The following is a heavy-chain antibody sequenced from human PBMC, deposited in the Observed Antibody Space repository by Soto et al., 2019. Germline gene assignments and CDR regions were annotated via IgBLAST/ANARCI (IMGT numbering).Heavy chain of an antibody. CDR1: GFTFSMNS. V-gene: IGHV3-21*01. D-gene: IGHD3-22*01. Sequence: SLRLSCVASGFTFSMNSMNCVRQAPGKGLEWVSSISSSSSFIYYADSMKGRFTVSRDNAKNSLYLVINNLRAEETAVYYCAKASYDSSSYSMDYWGTGTLVTVSS. CDR3: AKASYDSSSYSMDY. J-gene: IGHJ4*02. CDR2: ISSSSSFI.